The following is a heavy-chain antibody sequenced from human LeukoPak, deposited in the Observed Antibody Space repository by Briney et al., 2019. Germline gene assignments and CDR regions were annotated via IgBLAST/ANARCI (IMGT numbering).Heavy chain of an antibody. V-gene: IGHV3-9*01. CDR1: GFTFDDYG. J-gene: IGHJ6*02. CDR2: IAWNSGSI. Sequence: PGGSLRLSCAASGFTFDDYGMHWVRQAPGKGLEWVSSIAWNSGSIAYADSVKGRFTISRDNAKNSLYLQLSSLRPEDTALYYCAKHMRATNTYSFFGLDVWGQGTTVTVSS. CDR3: AKHMRATNTYSFFGLDV. D-gene: IGHD1-26*01.